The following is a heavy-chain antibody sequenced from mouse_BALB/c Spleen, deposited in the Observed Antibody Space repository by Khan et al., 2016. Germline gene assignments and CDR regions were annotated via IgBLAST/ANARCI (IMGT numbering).Heavy chain of an antibody. CDR3: ARNGNYDAMDY. V-gene: IGHV8-12*01. J-gene: IGHJ4*01. CDR1: GCSLSTSGMG. Sequence: QVTLKESGPGILQPSQTLSLTCSFSGCSLSTSGMGVSWIRQPSGKGLEWLAHIYWDDDKRYNPSLKSRLTISKDTSRNQVFLKITSVDTADTATYYCARNGNYDAMDYWGQGTSVTVSS. CDR2: IYWDDDK. D-gene: IGHD2-1*01.